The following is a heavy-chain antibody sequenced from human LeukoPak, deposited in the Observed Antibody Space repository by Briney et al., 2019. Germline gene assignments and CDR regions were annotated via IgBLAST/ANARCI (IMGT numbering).Heavy chain of an antibody. CDR3: ARGGSYSLAIGY. CDR1: GFTFSGFS. V-gene: IGHV3-7*01. J-gene: IGHJ4*02. Sequence: GGSLRLSCAASGFTFSGFSMSWVRQSPTKGLEWVANIKQDGSERYYVDSVKGRFTISRDNAKNSLYLQMNSLRAEDTAVYFCARGGSYSLAIGYWGQGTLVTVSS. D-gene: IGHD1-26*01. CDR2: IKQDGSER.